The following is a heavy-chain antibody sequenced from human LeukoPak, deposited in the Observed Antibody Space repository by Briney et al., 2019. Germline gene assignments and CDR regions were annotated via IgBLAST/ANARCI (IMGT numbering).Heavy chain of an antibody. D-gene: IGHD3-10*01. V-gene: IGHV3-33*01. CDR2: IWYDGSKK. Sequence: GMSLRLSCAASGFTFSSYGMEWVRQAPGKGLEWLTVIWYDGSKKYYADSVKGRFTISRDNSNNMVDLQMNSLRVEDTAVYYCAREAEELLWFGDLADSWGQGTLVTVSS. J-gene: IGHJ4*02. CDR3: AREAEELLWFGDLADS. CDR1: GFTFSSYG.